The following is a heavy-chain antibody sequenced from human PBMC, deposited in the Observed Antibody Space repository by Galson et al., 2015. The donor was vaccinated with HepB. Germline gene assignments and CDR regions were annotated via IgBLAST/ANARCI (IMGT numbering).Heavy chain of an antibody. J-gene: IGHJ6*02. D-gene: IGHD3-10*01. CDR3: ASSIRGITMVRGPRGYYYYGMDV. CDR2: IDPSGSYT. Sequence: QSGAEVKKPGESLRISCKGSGYSFTSYWISWVRQMPGKGLEWMGRIDPSGSYTNYSPSFQGHVTISADKSISTAYLQWSSLKASGTAMYYCASSIRGITMVRGPRGYYYYGMDVWGQGTTVTVSS. V-gene: IGHV5-10-1*01. CDR1: GYSFTSYW.